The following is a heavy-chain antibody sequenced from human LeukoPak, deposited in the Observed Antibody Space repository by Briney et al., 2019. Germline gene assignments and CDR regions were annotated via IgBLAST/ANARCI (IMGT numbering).Heavy chain of an antibody. CDR3: VTYYVYGGGRGH. Sequence: SETPSLTCSVSGDSVSSGNYHWSWIRQAPGKGLEWIGQSGHTNYNPSLKSRVIISKDTSKNQFSLTLSTATGADTAMYYCVTYYVYGGGRGHWGPGTLVIVSS. V-gene: IGHV4-61*01. CDR1: GDSVSSGNYH. D-gene: IGHD2-21*01. J-gene: IGHJ4*02. CDR2: QSGHT.